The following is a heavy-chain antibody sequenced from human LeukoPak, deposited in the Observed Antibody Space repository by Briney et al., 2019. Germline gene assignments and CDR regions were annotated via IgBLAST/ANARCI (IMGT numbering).Heavy chain of an antibody. CDR2: INPNSGGT. D-gene: IGHD2-2*01. CDR3: ARGFRIVVVPAAISGY. Sequence: GASVKVSCKASGYTFTGYYMHWVRQAPGQGLEWMGWINPNSGGTNYAQKFQGRVTMTRDTSISTAYMELSRLRSDDTAVYYCARGFRIVVVPAAISGYWGQGTLVTVSS. J-gene: IGHJ4*01. V-gene: IGHV1-2*02. CDR1: GYTFTGYY.